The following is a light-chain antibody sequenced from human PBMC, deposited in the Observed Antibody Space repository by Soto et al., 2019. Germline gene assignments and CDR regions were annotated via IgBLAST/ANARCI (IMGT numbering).Light chain of an antibody. Sequence: EIVMTQYPTTLSVSPWERSTLSFRASQSVSSNLAWYQQKPGQAPRLLIYGASTRAAGVPARFSGSGSGTEFTLTITSLQSEDIALYYCQQYNIWPPITFGQGTRLEIK. V-gene: IGKV3-15*01. CDR2: GAS. CDR3: QQYNIWPPIT. CDR1: QSVSSN. J-gene: IGKJ5*01.